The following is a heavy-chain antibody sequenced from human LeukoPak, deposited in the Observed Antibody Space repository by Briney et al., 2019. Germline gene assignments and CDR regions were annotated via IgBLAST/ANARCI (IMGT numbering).Heavy chain of an antibody. D-gene: IGHD4-17*01. CDR1: GFTFSSYG. CDR2: ISYDGSNK. CDR3: ASRYGAPTAVDAFDI. J-gene: IGHJ3*02. Sequence: GRSLRLSCAASGFTFSSYGMHWVRQAPGKGLKWVAVISYDGSNKYYADSVKGRFTISRDNSKNTLYLQMNSLRAEDTAVYYCASRYGAPTAVDAFDIWGQGTMVTVSS. V-gene: IGHV3-30*03.